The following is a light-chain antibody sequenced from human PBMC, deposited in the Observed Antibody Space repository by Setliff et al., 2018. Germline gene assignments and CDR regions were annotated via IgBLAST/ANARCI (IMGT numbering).Light chain of an antibody. CDR3: ASYTSRSALYV. V-gene: IGLV2-14*03. CDR1: SSDVGGYDY. J-gene: IGLJ1*01. Sequence: QSALAQPASVSGSPGQSITMSCTGSSSDVGGYDYVPWYQQHPGKAPKLIIYDVSKRPSGVSDRFSASKSANTASLTISGLQTEDEADYFCASYTSRSALYVFGPGTKVTVL. CDR2: DVS.